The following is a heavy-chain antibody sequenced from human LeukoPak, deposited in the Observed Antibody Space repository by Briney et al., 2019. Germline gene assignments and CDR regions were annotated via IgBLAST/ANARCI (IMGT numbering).Heavy chain of an antibody. CDR3: ARAGGNLFTDAFDI. J-gene: IGHJ3*02. V-gene: IGHV3-48*03. CDR1: GFIFNSYE. Sequence: GGSLRLSCVASGFIFNSYEMNWVRQAPGKGLEWVSYISNYGSTKKYADSVKGRLTISRDNARNSLHLQMDSLRAEDTAVYYCARAGGNLFTDAFDIWGQGTMVTVSS. D-gene: IGHD3-16*01. CDR2: ISNYGSTK.